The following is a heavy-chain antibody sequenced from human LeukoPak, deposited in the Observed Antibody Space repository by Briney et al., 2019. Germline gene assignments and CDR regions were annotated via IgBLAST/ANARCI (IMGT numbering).Heavy chain of an antibody. CDR2: IYHSGST. D-gene: IGHD4-17*01. CDR3: ATSTVMNEYCFAY. CDR1: GGSMSSTKW. Sequence: PSGTLSLTCAVSGGSMSSTKWWSWVRQPPGKGLEWIGEIYHSGSTNHNPSLKSRITISVDRSKNQVSLNLSSVTAADTAVYYCATSTVMNEYCFAYWAQGTLSPSPQ. J-gene: IGHJ4*02. V-gene: IGHV4-4*02.